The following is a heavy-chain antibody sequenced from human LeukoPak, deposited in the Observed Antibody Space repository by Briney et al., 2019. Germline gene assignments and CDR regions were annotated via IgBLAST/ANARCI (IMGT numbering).Heavy chain of an antibody. Sequence: PSETLSLTCTVSGGSISSYYWSWIRQPPGKGLEWIGSVSQSGNTYYKSSLKSRVTVSIDTSKNEFSLILTSVTAADTAEYYCARHLYYSASAFWYIDLWGRGTLVIVS. D-gene: IGHD3-10*01. CDR2: VSQSGNT. CDR1: GGSISSYY. V-gene: IGHV4-59*04. J-gene: IGHJ2*01. CDR3: ARHLYYSASAFWYIDL.